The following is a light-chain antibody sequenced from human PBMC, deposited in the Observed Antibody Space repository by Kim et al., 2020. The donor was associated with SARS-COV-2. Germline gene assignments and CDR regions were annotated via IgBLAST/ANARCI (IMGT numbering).Light chain of an antibody. CDR3: QQANSFPIT. J-gene: IGKJ5*01. CDR2: AAS. CDR1: QGISRW. V-gene: IGKV1-12*01. Sequence: ASVGDRVTIPCRGSQGISRWIAWYQQKPGKAPKVLIYAASSLQSGVPSRFSGSGSGTDFTLTISSLQPEDFATYYCQQANSFPITFGQGTRLEIK.